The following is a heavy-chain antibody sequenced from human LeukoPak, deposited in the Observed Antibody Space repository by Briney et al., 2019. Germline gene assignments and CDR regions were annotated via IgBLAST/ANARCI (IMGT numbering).Heavy chain of an antibody. CDR3: ARERKGYYGMDV. V-gene: IGHV1-8*01. Sequence: ASVKVSCKASGYTFTSYDINWVRQATGQGLEWMGWMNPNSGNTGYAQKFQGRVTMTRNTSISTAYMELSSLRSEDTAVYYCARERKGYYGMDVWGQGTTVTASS. CDR2: MNPNSGNT. J-gene: IGHJ6*02. CDR1: GYTFTSYD.